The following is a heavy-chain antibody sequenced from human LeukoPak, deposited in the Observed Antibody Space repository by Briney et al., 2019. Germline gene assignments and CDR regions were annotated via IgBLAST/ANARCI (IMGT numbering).Heavy chain of an antibody. V-gene: IGHV3-72*01. CDR3: AKWGRAASDY. CDR1: GFTFNDHY. D-gene: IGHD3-16*01. Sequence: GGSLRLSCATSGFTFNDHYLGWVRQAPGKGLEWVGRTKNRANSYTTEYAASVKGRFTISREDSKNSLRLQMNSLRAEDTAVYYCAKWGRAASDYWGQGTLVTVSS. J-gene: IGHJ4*02. CDR2: TKNRANSYTT.